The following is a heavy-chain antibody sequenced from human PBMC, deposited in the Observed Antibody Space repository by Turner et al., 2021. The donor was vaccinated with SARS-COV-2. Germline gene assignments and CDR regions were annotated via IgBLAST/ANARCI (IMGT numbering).Heavy chain of an antibody. CDR3: ARHGPTSTTKAFDP. CDR1: GGSISSSSYY. J-gene: IGHJ5*02. CDR2: IYYSGST. V-gene: IGHV4-39*01. Sequence: QLQLQESGPGRVKPSETLSLSCTVPGGSISSSSYYWGWIRQPPGKGLEWIGSIYYSGSTYYNPSLKSRVTISVDTSKNQFSLKLNSVTAADTAVYYCARHGPTSTTKAFDPWGQGTLVTVSS. D-gene: IGHD4-17*01.